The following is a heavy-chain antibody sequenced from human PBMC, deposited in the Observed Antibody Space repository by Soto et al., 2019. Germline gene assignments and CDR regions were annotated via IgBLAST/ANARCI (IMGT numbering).Heavy chain of an antibody. CDR1: GFTLSSYG. CDR3: AKPEEVVRGFDF. Sequence: GGSLRLSCAASGFTLSSYGMRWVRQAPGKGLEWVAAISGTGGAAYYADSVKGRFTISRDNSRNTLFLQMNSLRVDDTAIYYCAKPEEVVRGFDFWGLGTLVTVSS. CDR2: ISGTGGAA. J-gene: IGHJ4*02. V-gene: IGHV3-23*01. D-gene: IGHD3-10*01.